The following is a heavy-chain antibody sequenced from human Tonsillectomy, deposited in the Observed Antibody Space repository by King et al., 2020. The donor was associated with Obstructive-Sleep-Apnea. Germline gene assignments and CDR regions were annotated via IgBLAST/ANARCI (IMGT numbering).Heavy chain of an antibody. CDR1: GGSISSYY. V-gene: IGHV4-59*08. Sequence: VQLQESGPGLVKPSETLSLTCTVSGGSISSYYWSWIRQPPGKGLEWIGYIYYSGSTNYNPSLKSRVTISVDTSKNQFSLKLSSVTAADTAVYYCARLYTVGLAHPAYYYYGMDVWGQGTTVTVSS. J-gene: IGHJ6*02. D-gene: IGHD4-23*01. CDR3: ARLYTVGLAHPAYYYYGMDV. CDR2: IYYSGST.